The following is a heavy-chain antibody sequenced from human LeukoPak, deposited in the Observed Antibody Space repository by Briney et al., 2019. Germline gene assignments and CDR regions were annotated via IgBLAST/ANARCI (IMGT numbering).Heavy chain of an antibody. CDR1: GDSFTSYY. CDR2: INPYSGGA. Sequence: ASVKVSCKTSGDSFTSYYIHWVRQAPGQGLEWMGWINPYSGGADFAQTFQGGVTLTSDTSISTAYMELSGLRSDDTAVYYCARDLCRSTSYYYYYGMDVWGQGTTVTVSS. CDR3: ARDLCRSTSYYYYYGMDV. V-gene: IGHV1-2*02. J-gene: IGHJ6*02. D-gene: IGHD2-2*01.